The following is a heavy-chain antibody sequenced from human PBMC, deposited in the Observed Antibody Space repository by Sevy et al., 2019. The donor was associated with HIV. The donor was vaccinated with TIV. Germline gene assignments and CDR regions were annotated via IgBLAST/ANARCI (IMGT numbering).Heavy chain of an antibody. Sequence: ASVKVSCKASGGTFNNYAVNWVRQAPGHGLEWMGGIIPMFGSANYVQKFQGRVTITADESTSTAYMEVSSLRSDDTAVYYCVKSISWYASFDSWGQGTLVTVSS. CDR2: IIPMFGSA. CDR3: VKSISWYASFDS. V-gene: IGHV1-69*13. D-gene: IGHD6-13*01. J-gene: IGHJ4*02. CDR1: GGTFNNYA.